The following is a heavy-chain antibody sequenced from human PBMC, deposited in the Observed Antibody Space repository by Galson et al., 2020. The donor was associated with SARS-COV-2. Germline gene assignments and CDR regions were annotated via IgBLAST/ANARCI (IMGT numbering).Heavy chain of an antibody. CDR1: GFTVIGNY. Sequence: GGSLRLSCAVSGFTVIGNYMSWARQAPGKGLEWVSIIYSDGSTSYIDSVKGRFTISRHNSKNTMYLQMNSLRPEDTAMYYCARVQAEAFDIWGQGTMVTVSS. CDR2: IYSDGST. V-gene: IGHV3-53*04. CDR3: ARVQAEAFDI. J-gene: IGHJ3*02.